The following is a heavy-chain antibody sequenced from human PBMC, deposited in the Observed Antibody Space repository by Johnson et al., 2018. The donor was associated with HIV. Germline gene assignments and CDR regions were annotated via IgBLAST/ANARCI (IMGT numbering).Heavy chain of an antibody. J-gene: IGHJ3*02. Sequence: QVQLVESGGGVVQPGRSLRLSCAASGFTFSSYGMHWVRQAPGKGLEWVAVILYDGSNKYYADSVKGRFTISRDNSKNTLYLQMNSLRAEDTAVYFCARVRDFAFDIWGQGTMVTVSS. CDR2: ILYDGSNK. CDR3: ARVRDFAFDI. V-gene: IGHV3-30*03. CDR1: GFTFSSYG.